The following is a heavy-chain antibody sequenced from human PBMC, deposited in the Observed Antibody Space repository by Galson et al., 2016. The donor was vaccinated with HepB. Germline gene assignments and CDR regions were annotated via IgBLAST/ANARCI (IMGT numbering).Heavy chain of an antibody. CDR3: VGRGYNYGIQIN. J-gene: IGHJ4*02. V-gene: IGHV3-23*01. D-gene: IGHD5-18*01. CDR2: ITGADADT. Sequence: SLRLSCAATGFTLRTYAMSWVRQGPGKGLEWVSGITGADADTYYADAVKGRFTISRDNAKKTVYLQMNSLGVEDTAVYFCVGRGYNYGIQINWGQGTLVTVSS. CDR1: GFTLRTYA.